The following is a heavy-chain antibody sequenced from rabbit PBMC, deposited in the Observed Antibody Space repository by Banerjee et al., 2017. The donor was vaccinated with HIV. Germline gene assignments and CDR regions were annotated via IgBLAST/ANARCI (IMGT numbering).Heavy chain of an antibody. D-gene: IGHD8-1*01. CDR3: ARNAGTIYFSRLDL. Sequence: QEQLVESGGGLDKPEGSLKLTCKASGFDFSSNAMCWVRQAPGKGLEWIGCISTGSGSTYYASWAKGRFTISKPSSTTVTLQMTSLTAADTAIYFCARNAGTIYFSRLDLWGPGTLVTVS. CDR1: GFDFSSNA. V-gene: IGHV1S45*01. CDR2: ISTGSGST. J-gene: IGHJ3*01.